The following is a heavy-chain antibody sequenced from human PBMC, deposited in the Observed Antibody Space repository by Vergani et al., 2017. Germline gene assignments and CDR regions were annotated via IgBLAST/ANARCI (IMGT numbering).Heavy chain of an antibody. CDR1: GGTFSSYA. V-gene: IGHV1-69*18. Sequence: QVQLVQSGAEVKKPGSSVKVSCKASGGTFSSYAISWVRQAPGQGLEWMGRIIPIFGTANYAQKFQGRVTITADESTSTAYMELSSLRSEDTAVYYCARDQAYYYGSGSYRAPYYYGMDVWGQGTTVTVSS. CDR3: ARDQAYYYGSGSYRAPYYYGMDV. D-gene: IGHD3-10*01. CDR2: IIPIFGTA. J-gene: IGHJ6*02.